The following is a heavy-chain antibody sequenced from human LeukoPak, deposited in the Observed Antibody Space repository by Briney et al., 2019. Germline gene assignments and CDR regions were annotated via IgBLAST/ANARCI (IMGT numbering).Heavy chain of an antibody. Sequence: PGGSLRLSCAASGFTFSSYWMSWVRQAPGKGLEWVANIKQDGSETYYVDSVRGRFTISRDNTLYLQMNSLRAEDTAVYYCAKDRCSSTSCYIFDYWGQGTLVTVSS. CDR1: GFTFSSYW. CDR2: IKQDGSET. CDR3: AKDRCSSTSCYIFDY. V-gene: IGHV3-7*01. J-gene: IGHJ4*02. D-gene: IGHD2-2*02.